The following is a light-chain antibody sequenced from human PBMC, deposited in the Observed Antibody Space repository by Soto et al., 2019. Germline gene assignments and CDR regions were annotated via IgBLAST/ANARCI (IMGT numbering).Light chain of an antibody. J-gene: IGLJ2*01. Sequence: NFMLTQPHSVSESPGKTVTISCPGSSGSIATNYVQWYQQRPGSAPTTVIYEDTQRPSGVPERFSGSIDSSSNSASLTISGLKTEDEADYYCQSYDGSNPDVVFGGGTKVTVL. CDR3: QSYDGSNPDVV. V-gene: IGLV6-57*02. CDR1: SGSIATNY. CDR2: EDT.